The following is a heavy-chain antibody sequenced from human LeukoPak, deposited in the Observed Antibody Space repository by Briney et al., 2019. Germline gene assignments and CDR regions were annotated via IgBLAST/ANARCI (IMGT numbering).Heavy chain of an antibody. CDR1: GINFNTYP. V-gene: IGHV3-43*02. CDR2: ISGDGDRT. CDR3: AKDRGYEVIFDP. J-gene: IGHJ5*02. Sequence: PGGSLRVSCAASGINFNTYPMHWVRQAPGKGLEWVSLISGDGDRTSYADSVKGRFNISRDNDKNSLYLQMNSLRIEDTALYYCAKDRGYEVIFDPWGQGTLVAVSS. D-gene: IGHD5-12*01.